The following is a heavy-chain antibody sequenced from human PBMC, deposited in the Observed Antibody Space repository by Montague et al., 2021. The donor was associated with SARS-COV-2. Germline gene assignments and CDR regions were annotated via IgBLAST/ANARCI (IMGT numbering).Heavy chain of an antibody. D-gene: IGHD3-3*01. CDR1: GYPISSGYY. CDR3: ARDVRYYDFWSGRAQTSPDY. J-gene: IGHJ4*02. V-gene: IGHV4-38-2*02. CDR2: IYHSGST. Sequence: SETLSLTCTVSGYPISSGYYWGWIRQPPGKGLEWIGSIYHSGSTYYNPSLKSRVTISVDTSKNQFSLKLSFVTAADTAVYYCARDVRYYDFWSGRAQTSPDYWGQGTLVTVSS.